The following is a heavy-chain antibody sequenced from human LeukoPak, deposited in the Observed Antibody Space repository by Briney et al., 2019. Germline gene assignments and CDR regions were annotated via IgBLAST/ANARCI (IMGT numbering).Heavy chain of an antibody. V-gene: IGHV4-31*03. Sequence: SETLSLTCTVSGGSITSGGYYWSWIRQHPGKGLEWIGYIYYSGSTYYNPSLKSRVTISVDTSKNQFSLKLSAVTAADTAVYYCARVSQYQLTYNWFDPWGQGTLVTVSS. CDR1: GGSITSGGYY. CDR2: IYYSGST. J-gene: IGHJ5*02. D-gene: IGHD2-2*01. CDR3: ARVSQYQLTYNWFDP.